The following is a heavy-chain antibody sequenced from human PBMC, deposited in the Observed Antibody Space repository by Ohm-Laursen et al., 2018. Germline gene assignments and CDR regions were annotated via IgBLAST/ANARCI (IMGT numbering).Heavy chain of an antibody. Sequence: GTLSLTCTVSGGSISSHYWSWIRQPPGKGLEWIGYIYYSGSTNYNPSLKSRVTISVDTSKNQFSLKLSSVTAADTALYYCARGLWWFDPWGQGTLVTVSS. CDR1: GGSISSHY. CDR2: IYYSGST. V-gene: IGHV4-59*08. J-gene: IGHJ5*02. CDR3: ARGLWWFDP.